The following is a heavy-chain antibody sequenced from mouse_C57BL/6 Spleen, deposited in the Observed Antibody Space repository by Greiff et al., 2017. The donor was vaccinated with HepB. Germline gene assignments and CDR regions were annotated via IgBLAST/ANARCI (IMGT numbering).Heavy chain of an antibody. D-gene: IGHD1-2*01. V-gene: IGHV1-50*01. Sequence: QVQLQQPGAELVKPGASVKLSCKASGYTFTSYWLQWVKQRPGQGLEWIGEIDPSDSYTNYKQKFKGKATLTVDTSSSTAYMQLSNLTSKDSAVYYCARSINGLHWYFDVWGTGTTVTVSS. CDR1: GYTFTSYW. J-gene: IGHJ1*03. CDR3: ARSINGLHWYFDV. CDR2: IDPSDSYT.